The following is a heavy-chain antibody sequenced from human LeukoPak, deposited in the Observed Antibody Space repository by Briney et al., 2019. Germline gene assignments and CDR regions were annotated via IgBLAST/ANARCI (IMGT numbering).Heavy chain of an antibody. CDR1: GGSISSYY. CDR3: ARRYYYDSGGYYYYFDY. J-gene: IGHJ4*02. CDR2: IYYSGST. Sequence: SETLSLTCTVSGGSISSYYWNWIRQPPGKGLEWIGYIYYSGSTDYNPSLKSRVTMSVDTSKNQFSLKLSSVTAADTAVYYCARRYYYDSGGYYYYFDYWGQGTLVTVSS. D-gene: IGHD3-22*01. V-gene: IGHV4-59*08.